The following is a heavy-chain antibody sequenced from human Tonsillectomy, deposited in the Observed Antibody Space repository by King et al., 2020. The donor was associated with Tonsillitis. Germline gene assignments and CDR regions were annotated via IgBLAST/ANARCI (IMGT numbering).Heavy chain of an antibody. CDR2: ISYGVTNK. CDR3: ARDRGRWLQSHFDY. V-gene: IGHV3-30-3*01. Sequence: VQLVESGGGVVQPGRSLRLSCAASGFTFISYAMNCVRQAPGKWLEWVAVISYGVTNKYYADSVKGRFTISRDNSKNTLFLQMNSLMVEDTAVYYCARDRGRWLQSHFDYWGQGTLVTVSS. J-gene: IGHJ4*02. D-gene: IGHD5-24*01. CDR1: GFTFISYA.